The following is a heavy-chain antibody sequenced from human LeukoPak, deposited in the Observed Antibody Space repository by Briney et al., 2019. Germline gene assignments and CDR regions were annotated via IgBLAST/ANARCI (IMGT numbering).Heavy chain of an antibody. CDR3: ARDQYYGGSSGIGY. D-gene: IGHD3-3*01. Sequence: SETLSLTCTVPGGSVRGRSYDWPWIRQPPGKGLEWIGYIYYSGSTNYNPSLKSRVTISVDTSKNQFSLKLSSVTAADTAVYYCARDQYYGGSSGIGYWGQGTLVTVSS. J-gene: IGHJ4*02. CDR1: GGSVRGRSYD. CDR2: IYYSGST. V-gene: IGHV4-61*01.